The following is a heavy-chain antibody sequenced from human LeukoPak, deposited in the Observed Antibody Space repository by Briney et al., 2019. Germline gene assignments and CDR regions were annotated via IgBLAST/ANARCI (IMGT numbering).Heavy chain of an antibody. D-gene: IGHD6-19*01. CDR1: GFTFSSYA. CDR3: AKASYSSGWYGWFDP. CDR2: ISGSGGST. V-gene: IGHV3-23*01. J-gene: IGHJ5*02. Sequence: GGSLRLSCAASGFTFSSYAMSWVRQAPGKELEWVSAISGSGGSTYYADSVKGRFTISRDNSKNTLYLQMNSLRAEDTAVYYCAKASYSSGWYGWFDPWGQGTLVTVSS.